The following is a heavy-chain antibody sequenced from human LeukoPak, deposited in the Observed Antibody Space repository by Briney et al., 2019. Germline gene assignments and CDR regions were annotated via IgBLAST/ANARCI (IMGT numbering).Heavy chain of an antibody. Sequence: GGSLRLSCAASGFTFSSYEMNWVRQAPGKGLEWVSYISSSGSTIYYADSVKGRFTISRDNAKNSLYLQMSSLRAEDTAVYYCARGSIVATLDYWGQGTLVTVSS. D-gene: IGHD5-12*01. V-gene: IGHV3-48*03. J-gene: IGHJ4*02. CDR1: GFTFSSYE. CDR3: ARGSIVATLDY. CDR2: ISSSGSTI.